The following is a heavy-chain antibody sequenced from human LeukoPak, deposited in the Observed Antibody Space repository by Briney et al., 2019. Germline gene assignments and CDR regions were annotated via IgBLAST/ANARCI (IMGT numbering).Heavy chain of an antibody. J-gene: IGHJ4*02. D-gene: IGHD4-17*01. CDR1: GGTFSSYA. CDR3: ARLPSPHDYGDYSWDY. V-gene: IGHV1-69*05. CDR2: IIPIFGTA. Sequence: SVKVSCKASGGTFSSYAISWVRQAPGQGLEWMGGIIPIFGTANYAQKFQGRVTITTVESTSTAYMELSSLRSEDTAVYYCARLPSPHDYGDYSWDYWGQGTLVTVSS.